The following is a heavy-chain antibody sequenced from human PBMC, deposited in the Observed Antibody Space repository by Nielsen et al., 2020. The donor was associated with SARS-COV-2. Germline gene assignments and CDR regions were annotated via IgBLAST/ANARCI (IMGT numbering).Heavy chain of an antibody. J-gene: IGHJ6*02. CDR2: ISWNSGSI. D-gene: IGHD6-19*01. CDR3: TRVSSMWLTYMDV. CDR1: GFTFDDYA. V-gene: IGHV3-9*01. Sequence: GGFLRLSCAASGFTFDDYAMHWVRQAPGKGLEWVSGISWNSGSIGYADSVKGRFTISRDNAKNSLYLQMNSLRAEDTAVYYCTRVSSMWLTYMDVWGQGTTVTVSS.